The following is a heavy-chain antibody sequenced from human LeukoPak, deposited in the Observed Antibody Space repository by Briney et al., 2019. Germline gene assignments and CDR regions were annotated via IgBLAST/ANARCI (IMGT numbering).Heavy chain of an antibody. CDR1: GYTFTSYY. CDR2: INPSGGNT. CDR3: ARDLRVSSSPYYFDY. J-gene: IGHJ4*02. D-gene: IGHD6-13*01. V-gene: IGHV1-46*01. Sequence: GASVKVSCKASGYTFTSYYMHWVRQAPGQGLEWMGIINPSGGNTSYAQKFQGRVTMTRDTSTSTVYMELSSLRSEDTAVYYCARDLRVSSSPYYFDYWGQGTLVTVSS.